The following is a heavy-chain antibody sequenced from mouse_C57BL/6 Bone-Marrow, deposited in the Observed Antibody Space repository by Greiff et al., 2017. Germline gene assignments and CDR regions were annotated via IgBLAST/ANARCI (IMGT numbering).Heavy chain of an antibody. Sequence: QVQLQQPGAELVRPGTSVKLSCKASGYTFTSYWMHWVKQRPGQGLEWIGVIDPSDSYTNYNQKFKGKATLTVDTSSSTAYMQLSSMTSDDSAVYYCAKTFYYDYDGGYFDVWGTGTTVTVSS. CDR1: GYTFTSYW. J-gene: IGHJ1*03. CDR2: IDPSDSYT. D-gene: IGHD2-4*01. V-gene: IGHV1-59*01. CDR3: AKTFYYDYDGGYFDV.